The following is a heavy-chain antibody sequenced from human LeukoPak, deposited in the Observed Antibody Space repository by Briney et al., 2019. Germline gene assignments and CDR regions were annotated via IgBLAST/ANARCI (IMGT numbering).Heavy chain of an antibody. V-gene: IGHV3-21*01. CDR1: GFIFSNYP. CDR3: ARDHWYYDILTGYYFDY. Sequence: GGSLRLSCAASGFIFSNYPMNWVRQAPGKGLEWVSTISGTSSYIQYADSVKGRFTISRDNAKNSLYLQMSSLRAEDTAVYYCARDHWYYDILTGYYFDYWGQGTLVTVSS. D-gene: IGHD3-9*01. J-gene: IGHJ4*02. CDR2: ISGTSSYI.